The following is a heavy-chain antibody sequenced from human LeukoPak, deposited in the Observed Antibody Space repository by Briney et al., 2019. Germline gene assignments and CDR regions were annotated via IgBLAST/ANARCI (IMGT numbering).Heavy chain of an antibody. V-gene: IGHV3-73*01. Sequence: GGSLRLSCAASGFTFSRSAMHWVRQASGKGLEWVGRFRSKANSYATAYAASVKGRFTISRDDSKNTAYLQMNSLKTEDTAVYYCTSSTSAELYYYYGMDVWGQGTTVTVSS. J-gene: IGHJ6*02. D-gene: IGHD2-2*01. CDR2: FRSKANSYAT. CDR1: GFTFSRSA. CDR3: TSSTSAELYYYYGMDV.